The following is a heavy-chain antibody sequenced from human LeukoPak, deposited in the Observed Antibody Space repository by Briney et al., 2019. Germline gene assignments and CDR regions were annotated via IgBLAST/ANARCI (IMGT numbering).Heavy chain of an antibody. V-gene: IGHV3-33*01. D-gene: IGHD3-10*01. Sequence: PGRSLRLSCAGSGFTFSHYGMHWVRQAPGKGLECVAVIWYDGSHKYYADSVKGRFTISRDNSKNTLDLQMNSLRAEDTAVYYCARDVPDSGNYYPDAFDIWGQGTTVTVSS. CDR3: ARDVPDSGNYYPDAFDI. J-gene: IGHJ3*02. CDR2: IWYDGSHK. CDR1: GFTFSHYG.